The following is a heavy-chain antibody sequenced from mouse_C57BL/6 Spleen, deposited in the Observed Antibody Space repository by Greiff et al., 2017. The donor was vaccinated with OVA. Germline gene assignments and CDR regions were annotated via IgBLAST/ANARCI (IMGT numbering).Heavy chain of an antibody. CDR2: IYPSDSET. Sequence: QVQLQQPGAELVRPGSSVKLSCKASGYTFTSYWMDWVKQRPGQGLEWIGNIYPSDSETHYNQKFKDKATLTVDKSSSTAYMQLSSLTSEDSAVYYCARYDRNYDYWGQGTTLTVSS. J-gene: IGHJ2*01. V-gene: IGHV1-61*01. D-gene: IGHD2-3*01. CDR1: GYTFTSYW. CDR3: ARYDRNYDY.